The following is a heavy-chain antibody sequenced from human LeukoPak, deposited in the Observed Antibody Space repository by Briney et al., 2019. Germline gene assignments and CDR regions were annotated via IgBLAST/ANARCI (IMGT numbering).Heavy chain of an antibody. CDR2: IFHSGTT. V-gene: IGHV4-61*08. Sequence: PSETLSLTCTVSGGSVSRGGYYWNWIRQPPGKGLEWIGEIFHSGTTNYNPSLKSRVTISIGKSKNQFSLKLSSVTAADTAVYYCARDQWLLRGGDHDAFDIWGRGTMVTVSS. CDR1: GGSVSRGGYY. D-gene: IGHD6-19*01. CDR3: ARDQWLLRGGDHDAFDI. J-gene: IGHJ3*02.